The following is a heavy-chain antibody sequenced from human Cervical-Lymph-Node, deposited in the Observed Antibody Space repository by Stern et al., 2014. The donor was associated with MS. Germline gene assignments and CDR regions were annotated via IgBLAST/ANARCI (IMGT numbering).Heavy chain of an antibody. D-gene: IGHD4-17*01. Sequence: VQLVESGGGVKKPGASVKVSCKTSGYTFTDYGVTWGRLAPGQGLEWMVCIIDHNGVTNVARNFQDRVTITTDTSSNTAYLELRSLRADDTAIYYCARDLANYGVFDYWGQGSRVTVSS. CDR2: IIDHNGVT. CDR3: ARDLANYGVFDY. CDR1: GYTFTDYG. J-gene: IGHJ4*02. V-gene: IGHV1-18*01.